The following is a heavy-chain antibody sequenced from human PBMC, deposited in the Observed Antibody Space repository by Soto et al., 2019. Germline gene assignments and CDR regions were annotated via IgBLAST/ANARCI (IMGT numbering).Heavy chain of an antibody. J-gene: IGHJ6*02. D-gene: IGHD3-3*01. CDR2: IWYDGSNK. Sequence: PGGSLRLSCATPGFNFADYVLSWVRQAPGKGLEWVAVIWYDGSNKYYADSVKGRFTISRDNSKNTLYLQMNSLRAEDTAVYYCAREGQRFLEWLPPGDYYYGMDVWGQGTTVTVSS. CDR3: AREGQRFLEWLPPGDYYYGMDV. CDR1: GFNFADYV. V-gene: IGHV3-33*01.